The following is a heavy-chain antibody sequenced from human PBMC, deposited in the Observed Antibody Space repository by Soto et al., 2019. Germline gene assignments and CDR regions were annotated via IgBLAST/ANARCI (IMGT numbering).Heavy chain of an antibody. V-gene: IGHV4-30-2*01. D-gene: IGHD6-13*01. CDR1: GGSISSSGYS. Sequence: PSETLSLTCAVSGGSISSSGYSWSWIRHPPGKGLEWVGYVYHSGSTYYNPSLKSRVTISVDRSKNQFSLKLSSVTAADTAVYYCASSHAGAHITAAVHWGQGTLVTVSS. J-gene: IGHJ4*02. CDR2: VYHSGST. CDR3: ASSHAGAHITAAVH.